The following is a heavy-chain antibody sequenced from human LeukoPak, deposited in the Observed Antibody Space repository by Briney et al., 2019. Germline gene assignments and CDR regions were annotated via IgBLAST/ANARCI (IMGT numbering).Heavy chain of an antibody. CDR2: ISSSSSYI. Sequence: GGSLRLSCAASGFTFSSYSMNWVRQAPGKGLEWVSSISSSSSYIYYADSVKGRFTISRDNAKNSLYLQMNSLRAEDTAVYYCARGRGITMVRGVMPLDYWGQGTLVTVSS. J-gene: IGHJ4*02. V-gene: IGHV3-21*01. D-gene: IGHD3-10*01. CDR1: GFTFSSYS. CDR3: ARGRGITMVRGVMPLDY.